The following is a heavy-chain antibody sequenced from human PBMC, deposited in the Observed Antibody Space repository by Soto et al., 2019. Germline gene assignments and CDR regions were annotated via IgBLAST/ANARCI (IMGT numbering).Heavy chain of an antibody. CDR3: ARIRVTVTTFYYYYYGMDV. CDR1: GFSLSNARMG. CDR2: IFSNDEK. Sequence: QVTLKESGPVLVKPTETLTLTCTVSGFSLSNARMGVSWIRQPPGKALEWLAHIFSNDEKSYSTSLKSRLTISKDHTKSQVVLTMTNMDPVDTATYYCARIRVTVTTFYYYYYGMDVWGQGTTVTVSS. D-gene: IGHD4-17*01. J-gene: IGHJ6*02. V-gene: IGHV2-26*01.